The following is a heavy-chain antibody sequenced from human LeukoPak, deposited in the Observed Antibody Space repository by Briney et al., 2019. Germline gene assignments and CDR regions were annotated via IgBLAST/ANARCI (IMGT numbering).Heavy chain of an antibody. D-gene: IGHD6-19*01. V-gene: IGHV4-4*07. Sequence: SETLSLPCTVSGGSISSYYWSWLRQPAGKGLEWIGRIYTSGSTNYNPSLKSRVTMSVDTSKNQFSLKLSSVTAADTAVYYCARGSAVAGTFDYWGQGTLVTVSS. CDR1: GGSISSYY. CDR2: IYTSGST. J-gene: IGHJ4*02. CDR3: ARGSAVAGTFDY.